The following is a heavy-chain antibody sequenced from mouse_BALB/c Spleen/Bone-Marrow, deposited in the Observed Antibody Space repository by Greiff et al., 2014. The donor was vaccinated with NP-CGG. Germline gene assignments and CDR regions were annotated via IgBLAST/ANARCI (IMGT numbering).Heavy chain of an antibody. CDR3: ARQYGNYWDDFDY. CDR2: ISSGGSYT. CDR1: GFIFSSYG. V-gene: IGHV5-6*01. Sequence: DVQLVEPGGDLVKPGGSLKLSCAASGFIFSSYGMSWVRQTPDKRLEWVATISSGGSYTYYPDSVKGRFTISRDNAKNTLYLQMSSLKSEDTAMYYCARQYGNYWDDFDYWGQGTTLTVSS. D-gene: IGHD2-10*02. J-gene: IGHJ2*01.